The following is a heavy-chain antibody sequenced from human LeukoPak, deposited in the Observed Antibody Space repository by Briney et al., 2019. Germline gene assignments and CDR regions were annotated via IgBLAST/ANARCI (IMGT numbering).Heavy chain of an antibody. D-gene: IGHD3-9*01. CDR3: ARDWDILTGYYDY. V-gene: IGHV3-9*01. J-gene: IGHJ4*02. Sequence: GGSLRLSCVASGFSFDDYGMFWVRQVPGKGLEWVSGISWNSGRIGYADSVKGRFTISRDNAKNSLYLQMNSLRVEDTAVYYCARDWDILTGYYDYWGQGTLVTVSS. CDR2: ISWNSGRI. CDR1: GFSFDDYG.